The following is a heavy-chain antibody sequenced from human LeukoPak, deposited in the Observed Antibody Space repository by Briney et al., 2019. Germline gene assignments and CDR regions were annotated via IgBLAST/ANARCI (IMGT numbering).Heavy chain of an antibody. Sequence: PSETLSLTCTVSGGSISSYYWSWIRQPAGKGLEWIGRIYTSGSTNYNPSLKSRVTMSVDTSKNQFSLKLSSVTAADTAVYYCAREKWSPKGIVGAHFDYWGQGTLVTVSS. J-gene: IGHJ4*02. D-gene: IGHD1-26*01. CDR3: AREKWSPKGIVGAHFDY. CDR1: GGSISSYY. V-gene: IGHV4-4*07. CDR2: IYTSGST.